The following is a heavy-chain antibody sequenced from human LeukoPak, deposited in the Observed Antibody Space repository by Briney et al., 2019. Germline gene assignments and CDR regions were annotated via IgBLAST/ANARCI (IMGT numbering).Heavy chain of an antibody. J-gene: IGHJ6*03. V-gene: IGHV3-48*04. CDR1: GFTFSLSH. CDR2: ISRDSGTT. Sequence: GGSLRLSCAASGFTFSLSHMNWVRQAPGKGLEWISYISRDSGTTYYADSVRGRFTISRDNAKKSLYLQMNSLRAEDTAVYYCAKDPYFYYYMDVWGKGTTVTVSS. CDR3: AKDPYFYYYMDV.